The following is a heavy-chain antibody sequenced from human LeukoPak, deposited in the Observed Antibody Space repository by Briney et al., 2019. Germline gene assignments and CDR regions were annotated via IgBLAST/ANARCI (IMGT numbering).Heavy chain of an antibody. J-gene: IGHJ4*02. CDR3: ARAGGIESAFD. CDR2: ITSRSSHI. V-gene: IGHV3-21*01. Sequence: PGGSLRLSCAASGLTFSSYSMSWVRQAPGKGLEWVSSITSRSSHIYYADSVRGRFTISRDNAEKSLYLQMNSLRAEDTAVYYCARAGGIESAFDWGQGTLVTVSS. CDR1: GLTFSSYS. D-gene: IGHD5-12*01.